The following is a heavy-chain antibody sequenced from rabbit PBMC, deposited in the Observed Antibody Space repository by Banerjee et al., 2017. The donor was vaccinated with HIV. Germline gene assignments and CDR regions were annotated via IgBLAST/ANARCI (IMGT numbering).Heavy chain of an antibody. CDR3: ARSYTYTTIFDWYGDYGMDL. D-gene: IGHD1-1*01. CDR1: GFSFSSGYD. Sequence: QQLVESGGGLVQPGASLTLTCTASGFSFSSGYDMCWVRQAPGKGLEWIACIYTSSGSTYYASWAKGRFTISKTSSTTVTLQMTSLTAADTATYFCARSYTYTTIFDWYGDYGMDLWGPGTLVTVS. J-gene: IGHJ6*01. V-gene: IGHV1S40*01. CDR2: IYTSSGST.